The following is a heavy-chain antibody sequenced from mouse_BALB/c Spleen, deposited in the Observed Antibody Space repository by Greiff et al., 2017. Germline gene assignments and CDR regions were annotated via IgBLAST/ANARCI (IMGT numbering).Heavy chain of an antibody. Sequence: EVKLVESGGDLVKPGGSLKLSCAASGFTFSSYGMSWVRQTPDKRLEWVATISSGGSYTYYPDSVKGRFTISRDNAKNTLYLQMSSLKSEDTAMYYCARRGITTARFDYWGQGTTLTVSS. CDR3: ARRGITTARFDY. CDR2: ISSGGSYT. V-gene: IGHV5-6*02. D-gene: IGHD1-2*01. J-gene: IGHJ2*01. CDR1: GFTFSSYG.